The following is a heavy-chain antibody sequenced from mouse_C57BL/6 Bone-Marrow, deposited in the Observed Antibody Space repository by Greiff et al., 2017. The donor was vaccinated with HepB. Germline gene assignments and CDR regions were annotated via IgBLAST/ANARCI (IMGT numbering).Heavy chain of an antibody. CDR3: ADYSTFYAMDY. CDR1: GYTFTDYY. J-gene: IGHJ4*01. V-gene: IGHV1-19*01. D-gene: IGHD2-5*01. Sequence: EVQLQQSGPVLVKPGASVKMSCKASGYTFTDYYMNWVKQSHGKSLEWIGVINPYNGGTSYNQKFKGKATLTVDKSSSTAYMELNSLTSEDSAVYYCADYSTFYAMDYWGQGTAVTVAS. CDR2: INPYNGGT.